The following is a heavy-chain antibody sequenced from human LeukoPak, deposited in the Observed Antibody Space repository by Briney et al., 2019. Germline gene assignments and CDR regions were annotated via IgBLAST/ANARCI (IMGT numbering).Heavy chain of an antibody. CDR1: GFTFSSYA. V-gene: IGHV3-21*05. D-gene: IGHD3-9*01. CDR3: ARSGYDAFDI. CDR2: ISSSSSYT. J-gene: IGHJ3*02. Sequence: GGSLRLSCAASGFTFSSYAMSWVRQAPGKGLEWVSYISSSSSYTNYADSVKGRFTISRDNAKNSLYLQMNSLRAEDTAVYYRARSGYDAFDIWGQGTMVTVSS.